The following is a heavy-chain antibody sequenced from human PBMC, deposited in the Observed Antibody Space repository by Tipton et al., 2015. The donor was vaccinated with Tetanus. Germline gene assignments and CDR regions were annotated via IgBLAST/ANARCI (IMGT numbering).Heavy chain of an antibody. CDR1: GGSMNSYY. CDR3: ARDHGITWGGMGYYYGMDV. Sequence: LRLSCTVSGGSMNSYYWSWIRQPPGKGLEWIGYIYYTGSTNYNPSLKSRVTISVDTSKNQFSLRLSSVTAADTAVYYCARDHGITWGGMGYYYGMDVWGQGTTVTVSS. V-gene: IGHV4-59*12. J-gene: IGHJ6*02. D-gene: IGHD3-16*01. CDR2: IYYTGST.